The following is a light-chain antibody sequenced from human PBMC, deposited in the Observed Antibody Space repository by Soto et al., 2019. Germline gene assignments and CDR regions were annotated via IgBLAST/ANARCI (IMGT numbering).Light chain of an antibody. V-gene: IGKV1-5*03. CDR1: QSISTS. CDR2: KAS. J-gene: IGKJ2*01. Sequence: DIQMTQSPSTLSASVGDRVTITWRASQSISTSLAWYQHKPGKAPRLLIYKASSLETGVSSRFTGSGSGTEFTLTISSLQPDDFATYYCQQYHSYSPYTFGQGTKLEI. CDR3: QQYHSYSPYT.